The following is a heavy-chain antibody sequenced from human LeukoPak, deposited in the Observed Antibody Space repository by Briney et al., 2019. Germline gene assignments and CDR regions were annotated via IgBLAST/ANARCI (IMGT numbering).Heavy chain of an antibody. CDR3: ARDLGQYYDTSDNWFDP. D-gene: IGHD3-22*01. Sequence: PGGSLRLSCAASGFTFSSYAMHWVRQAPGKGLGWVAFIRYDGSNKYYADSVKGRFTISRDNSKNTLYLQMNSLRAEDTAVYYCARDLGQYYDTSDNWFDPWGQGTLVTVSS. J-gene: IGHJ5*02. CDR1: GFTFSSYA. V-gene: IGHV3-30*02. CDR2: IRYDGSNK.